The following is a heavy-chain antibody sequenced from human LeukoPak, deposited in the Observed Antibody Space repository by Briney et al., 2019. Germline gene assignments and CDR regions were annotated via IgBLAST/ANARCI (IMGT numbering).Heavy chain of an antibody. J-gene: IGHJ4*02. V-gene: IGHV1-2*06. D-gene: IGHD3-22*01. CDR3: ARDGDYDSSGFFLDY. CDR1: GYTFTAYY. Sequence: ASVKVSCKASGYTFTAYYMHWVRQAPGQGLEWMGRINPNSGGTNYAQKFQGRVTMTRDTSISTAYMELSRLRSDDTAVYYCARDGDYDSSGFFLDYWGQGTLVTVSP. CDR2: INPNSGGT.